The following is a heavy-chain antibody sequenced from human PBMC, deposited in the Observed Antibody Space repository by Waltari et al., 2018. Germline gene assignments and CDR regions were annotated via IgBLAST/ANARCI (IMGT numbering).Heavy chain of an antibody. CDR3: ARGVVGATGGHWFDP. CDR2: MSAYNGNT. J-gene: IGHJ5*02. Sequence: QVQLVQSGAEVKKPGASVKVSCKASGYTFTSYGISWVRQAPGQGLEWMGWMSAYNGNTSYAQKLQGRVTMTTDTSTSTAYMGLRSLRSDDTAVYYCARGVVGATGGHWFDPWGQGTLVTVSS. CDR1: GYTFTSYG. V-gene: IGHV1-18*01. D-gene: IGHD1-26*01.